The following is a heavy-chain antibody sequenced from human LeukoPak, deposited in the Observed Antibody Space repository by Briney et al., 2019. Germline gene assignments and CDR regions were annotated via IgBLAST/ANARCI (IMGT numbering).Heavy chain of an antibody. V-gene: IGHV3-30*03. CDR3: VCVASGWYWAPNAFDI. D-gene: IGHD6-19*01. CDR1: GFTFSSYG. CDR2: ISYDGSNK. Sequence: PGRSLRLSCAASGFTFSSYGMHWVRQAPGKGLEWVAVISYDGSNKYYADSVKGRFTISRDNSKNTLYLQMNSLRAEDTAVYYCVCVASGWYWAPNAFDIWGQGTMVTVSS. J-gene: IGHJ3*02.